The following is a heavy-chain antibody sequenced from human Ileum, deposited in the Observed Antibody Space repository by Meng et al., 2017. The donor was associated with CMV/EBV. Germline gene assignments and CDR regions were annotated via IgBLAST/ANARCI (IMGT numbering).Heavy chain of an antibody. V-gene: IGHV4-61*01. J-gene: IGHJ5*02. CDR1: SVSRALSS. CDR2: LFSRPRP. Sequence: SVSRALSSCLFLPQPPCPRLSSILSLFSRPRPNYTPSLTSLVSISVDTSKNQFSLKVSSVTAADTAVYYCARDYYGHPNWFDPWGQGILVTVSS. D-gene: IGHD4-17*01. CDR3: ARDYYGHPNWFDP.